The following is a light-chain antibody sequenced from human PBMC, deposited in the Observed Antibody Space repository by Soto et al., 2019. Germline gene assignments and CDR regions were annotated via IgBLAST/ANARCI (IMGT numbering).Light chain of an antibody. CDR3: QQDYTSPRT. V-gene: IGKV4-1*01. CDR1: QPGLDSSNNSDY. CDR2: WAS. J-gene: IGKJ1*01. Sequence: DIVMTQSPDSLAVSLGEGATINCKSSQPGLDSSNNSDYLTWYQQKPGQPPKLLIYWASTREFGVPDRVSGSESGTDFTLTISSLQAGDVGVYYCQQDYTSPRTFGHGTKVQSK.